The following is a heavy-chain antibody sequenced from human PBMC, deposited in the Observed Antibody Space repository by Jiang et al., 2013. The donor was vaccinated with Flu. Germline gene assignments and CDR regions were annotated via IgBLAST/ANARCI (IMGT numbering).Heavy chain of an antibody. Sequence: TLVAHLHCLCGSISISNYYWNWIRQPAGKGLEWIGRIMPGTTNXNPPHNSRVTVSLDTSKNQFSLKLSSVTAADTAVYFCARDPPDGVAAFDVWGQGTMVTVSS. CDR2: IMPGTT. CDR3: ARDPPDGVAAFDV. D-gene: IGHD3-3*01. CDR1: GSISISNYY. J-gene: IGHJ3*01. V-gene: IGHV4-61*02.